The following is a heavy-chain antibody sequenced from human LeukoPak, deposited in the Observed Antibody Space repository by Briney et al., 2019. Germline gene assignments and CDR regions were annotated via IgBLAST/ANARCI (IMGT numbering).Heavy chain of an antibody. CDR2: ISYDGSNK. J-gene: IGHJ6*03. CDR1: GFTFSSYA. CDR3: SALVGYCSSTSCPPIYMDV. V-gene: IGHV3-30-3*01. Sequence: GRSLRLSCAASGFTFSSYAMHWVRQAPGKGLEWVAVISYDGSNKYYADSVKGRFTISRDNSKNTLYLQMNSLRAEDTAVYYCSALVGYCSSTSCPPIYMDVWGKGTTVTVSS. D-gene: IGHD2-2*01.